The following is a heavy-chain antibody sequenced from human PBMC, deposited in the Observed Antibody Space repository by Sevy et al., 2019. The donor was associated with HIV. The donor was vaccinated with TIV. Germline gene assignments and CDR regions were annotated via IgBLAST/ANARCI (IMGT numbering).Heavy chain of an antibody. V-gene: IGHV3-23*01. D-gene: IGHD3-3*01. CDR3: AKDVCDQSWYDDFWSGSPCFDY. CDR2: MSGRGDSR. Sequence: GGSLRLSCVASGFRFESQAMSWVRQAPGKGLEWVSGMSGRGDSRGYAHSVKGRFTISRDNSKNTVYLQMNSLTAEDTALYYCAKDVCDQSWYDDFWSGSPCFDYWGRGILVTVSS. J-gene: IGHJ4*01. CDR1: GFRFESQA.